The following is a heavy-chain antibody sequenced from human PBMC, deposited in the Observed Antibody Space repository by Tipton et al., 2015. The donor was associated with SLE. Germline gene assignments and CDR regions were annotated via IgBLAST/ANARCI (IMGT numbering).Heavy chain of an antibody. CDR2: ISYDGSNK. D-gene: IGHD3-3*01. CDR3: ARPTRYYDFWSGYDY. J-gene: IGHJ4*02. V-gene: IGHV3-30-3*01. CDR1: GFTFSSYA. Sequence: SLRLSCAASGFTFSSYAMHWVRQAPGKGLEWVAVISYDGSNKYYADSVKGRFTISRDNSKNTLYLQMNSLRAEDTAVYYCARPTRYYDFWSGYDYWGQGTLVTVSS.